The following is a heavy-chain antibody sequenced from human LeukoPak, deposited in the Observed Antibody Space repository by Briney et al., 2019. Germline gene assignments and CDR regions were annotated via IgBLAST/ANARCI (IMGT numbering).Heavy chain of an antibody. CDR2: IKQDGGEK. J-gene: IGHJ6*02. Sequence: PGGSLRLSCAASGFTFSGYWMSWVRQAPGKGLEWVANIKQDGGEKYYVDSVKGRFTISRDNAKNSLYLQMNSLRAEDTAVYYCAREGYYDSSGFLGFYYYGMDVWGQGTTVIVSS. CDR1: GFTFSGYW. CDR3: AREGYYDSSGFLGFYYYGMDV. D-gene: IGHD3-22*01. V-gene: IGHV3-7*05.